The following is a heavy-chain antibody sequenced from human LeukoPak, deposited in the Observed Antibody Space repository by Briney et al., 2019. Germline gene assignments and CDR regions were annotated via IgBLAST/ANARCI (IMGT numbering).Heavy chain of an antibody. CDR3: ARPSTSFLYFGY. J-gene: IGHJ4*02. D-gene: IGHD2/OR15-2a*01. Sequence: SETLSLTCTVSGGSISSYYWGWFRQPPGKGLEWIGTIYYSGSTYYNPSLKSRVTISVDTSKNQFSLKLTSMIAADTAVYFCARPSTSFLYFGYWGQGTLVTVSS. CDR1: GGSISSYY. CDR2: IYYSGST. V-gene: IGHV4-39*01.